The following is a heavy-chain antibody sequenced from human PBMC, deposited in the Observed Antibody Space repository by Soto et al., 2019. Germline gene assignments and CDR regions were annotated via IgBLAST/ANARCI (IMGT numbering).Heavy chain of an antibody. CDR1: GFTFSSYG. D-gene: IGHD1-7*01. J-gene: IGHJ4*02. Sequence: GGSLRLSCAASGFTFSSYGMHWVRQAPGKGLEWVAVIWYDGSNKYYADSVKGRFTISRDNSKNTLYLQMNSLRAEDTAVYYCARDGGPTGTTEIDYWGQGTLVTVSS. CDR2: IWYDGSNK. V-gene: IGHV3-33*01. CDR3: ARDGGPTGTTEIDY.